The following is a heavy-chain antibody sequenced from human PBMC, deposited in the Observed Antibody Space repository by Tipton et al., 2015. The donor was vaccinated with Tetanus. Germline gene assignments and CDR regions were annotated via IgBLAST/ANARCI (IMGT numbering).Heavy chain of an antibody. V-gene: IGHV4-59*02. CDR3: ARTTGFFPYYYCMDV. J-gene: IGHJ6*03. D-gene: IGHD3-3*01. Sequence: TLSLTCSLSGGSVSSYFWSWIRQPPGKGLEWIGHISYSGNTDHNPSLKSRVTISLDTSKNQFSLTLRSVTAADTAVYYCARTTGFFPYYYCMDVWGKGATVIVSS. CDR2: ISYSGNT. CDR1: GGSVSSYF.